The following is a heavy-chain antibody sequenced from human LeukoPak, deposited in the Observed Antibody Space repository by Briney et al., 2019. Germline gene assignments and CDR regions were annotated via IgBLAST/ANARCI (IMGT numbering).Heavy chain of an antibody. Sequence: PGGSLRLSCAASGFMFSSFWMSWVRQAPGKGLEWVAHIKEDGSMVSYVDSVKGRFTISRDNAKNPVYLQMNSLRGEDTAVYFCARVVTWFDPWGQGSLVTVSS. J-gene: IGHJ5*02. CDR3: ARVVTWFDP. CDR2: IKEDGSMV. V-gene: IGHV3-7*04. CDR1: GFMFSSFW.